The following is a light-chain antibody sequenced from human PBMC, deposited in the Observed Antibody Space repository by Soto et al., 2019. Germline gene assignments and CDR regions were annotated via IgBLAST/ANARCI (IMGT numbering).Light chain of an antibody. CDR1: SSDVGNYNL. V-gene: IGLV2-23*02. CDR2: EVS. J-gene: IGLJ3*02. Sequence: QSALTQPASVSGSPGQSITISCSGTSSDVGNYNLVSWYQHSPGKAPKLMIFEVSERPSGVSNRFSGSKSGNTASLTISGLQDEDEADYYCCSYAGNSWVFGGGTKVTVL. CDR3: CSYAGNSWV.